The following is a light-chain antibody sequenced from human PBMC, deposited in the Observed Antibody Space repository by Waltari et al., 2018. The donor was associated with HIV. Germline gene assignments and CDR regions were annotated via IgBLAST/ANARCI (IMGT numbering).Light chain of an antibody. CDR3: SSFAGTYTWV. J-gene: IGLJ3*02. V-gene: IGLV2-11*01. Sequence: QSALTQPHSVSGSPGQSVTIPCTGTSSDVGGYDYVSWYQQPPGKAPKFIIYEVTKRPAGVPARFSASKSGNTASLTISDLQTEDEADYYCSSFAGTYTWVFGGGTKLTVL. CDR2: EVT. CDR1: SSDVGGYDY.